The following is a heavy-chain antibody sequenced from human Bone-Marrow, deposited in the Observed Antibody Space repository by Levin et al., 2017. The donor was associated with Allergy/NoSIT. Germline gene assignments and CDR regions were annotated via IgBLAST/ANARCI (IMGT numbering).Heavy chain of an antibody. V-gene: IGHV4-39*02. J-gene: IGHJ4*02. CDR3: ARRAIMITSRGGEGYDY. CDR1: GASVSSSSYY. CDR2: IYFSGTT. Sequence: SSETLSLTCTVSGASVSSSSYYWAWIRQTPGKGLEWIATIYFSGTTYENPSLKSRVTISLDPSKNHFSLRLNSVTAADTAVYYCARRAIMITSRGGEGYDYWGQGTLVAVSS. D-gene: IGHD3-16*01.